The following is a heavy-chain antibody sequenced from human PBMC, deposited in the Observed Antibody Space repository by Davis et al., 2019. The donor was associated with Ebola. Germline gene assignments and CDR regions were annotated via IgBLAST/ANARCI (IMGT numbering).Heavy chain of an antibody. D-gene: IGHD2-21*01. CDR3: ARDTRPLGGESYDDTFDN. V-gene: IGHV4-59*11. Sequence: PSETLSLTCTVSGGSLTNHYWSWVRQPPGRGLEWVGFISYIGNTNSNPSLKSRVTISVDTSKKQFSLKLTSVTAADTAGYYCARDTRPLGGESYDDTFDNWGRGTLVTVSS. J-gene: IGHJ3*02. CDR1: GGSLTNHY. CDR2: ISYIGNT.